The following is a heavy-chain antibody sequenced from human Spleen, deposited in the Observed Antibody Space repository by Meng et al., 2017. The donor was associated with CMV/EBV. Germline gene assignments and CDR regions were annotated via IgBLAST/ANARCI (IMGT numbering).Heavy chain of an antibody. V-gene: IGHV4-34*01. CDR1: GGSFSEYY. CDR2: INHSGGGT. CDR3: ARVDNWDDEGYYFDF. D-gene: IGHD1-20*01. J-gene: IGHJ4*02. Sequence: SETLSLTCAVYGGSFSEYYWSWIRQPPGKGLEWIGEINHSGGGTNYNPSLKSRVTISLDMSKNHFSLRLTSVTAADTAVYYCARVDNWDDEGYYFDFWGRGTLVTVSS.